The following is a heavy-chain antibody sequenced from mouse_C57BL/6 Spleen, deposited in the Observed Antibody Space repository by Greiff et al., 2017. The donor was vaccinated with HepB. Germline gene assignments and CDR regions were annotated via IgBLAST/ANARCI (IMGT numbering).Heavy chain of an antibody. D-gene: IGHD1-1*01. J-gene: IGHJ3*01. CDR3: ARWGYGSYFAY. Sequence: EVQLQQSGPELVKPGASVKISCKASGYTFTNYYMNWVKQSHGKGLEWIGDINPNNGGTSYNQKFKGKATLTVDKSSSTAYMELRSLTSEDSAVYYCARWGYGSYFAYWGQGTLVTVSS. CDR1: GYTFTNYY. V-gene: IGHV1-26*01. CDR2: INPNNGGT.